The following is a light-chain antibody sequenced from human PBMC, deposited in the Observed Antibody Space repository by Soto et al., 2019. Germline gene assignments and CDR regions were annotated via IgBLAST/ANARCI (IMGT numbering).Light chain of an antibody. CDR3: QQRSNWPYLT. CDR1: QSVSGY. Sequence: EIVLTQSPDTLSLSPGERATLSCRASQSVSGYLGWYQQKPGQAPRLLIYDASNRAYGVPARFRDSGSGTKFALTIASLEPEDFAVYYCQQRSNWPYLTFGGGTRV. J-gene: IGKJ4*01. CDR2: DAS. V-gene: IGKV3-11*01.